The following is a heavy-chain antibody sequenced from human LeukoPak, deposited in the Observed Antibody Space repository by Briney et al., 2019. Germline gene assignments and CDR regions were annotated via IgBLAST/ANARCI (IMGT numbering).Heavy chain of an antibody. J-gene: IGHJ5*02. Sequence: GGSLRLSCAASEFSVGSNYMTWVRQAPGKGLEWVSAISGSGGSTYYADSVKGRFTISRDNSKNTLYLQMNSLRAEDTAVYYCAREGPVTYGWNWFDPWGQGTLVTVSS. CDR1: EFSVGSNY. CDR3: AREGPVTYGWNWFDP. D-gene: IGHD3-10*01. V-gene: IGHV3-23*01. CDR2: ISGSGGST.